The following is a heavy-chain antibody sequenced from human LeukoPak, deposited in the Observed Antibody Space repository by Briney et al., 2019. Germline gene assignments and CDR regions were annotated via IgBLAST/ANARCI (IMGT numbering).Heavy chain of an antibody. D-gene: IGHD2-2*01. Sequence: PSQTLSLTCTVSGGSISSGGYYWSWIRQHPGKDLEWIGYIYYSGSTYYNPSLKSRVTISVDTSKNQFSLKLSSVTAADTAVYYCASRYCSSTSCYWFDPWGQGTLVTVSS. CDR2: IYYSGST. J-gene: IGHJ5*02. CDR1: GGSISSGGYY. CDR3: ASRYCSSTSCYWFDP. V-gene: IGHV4-31*03.